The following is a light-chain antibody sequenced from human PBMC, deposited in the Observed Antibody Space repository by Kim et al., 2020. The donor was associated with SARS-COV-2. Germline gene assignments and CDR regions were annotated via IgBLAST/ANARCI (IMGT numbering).Light chain of an antibody. J-gene: IGLJ3*02. CDR1: SSDVGGYNY. CDR3: SSYTTNTTRV. CDR2: DVG. Sequence: QSVLTQPASVSGSPGQSITISCSGSSSDVGGYNYVSWYQQHQGKAPKLIIYDVGTRPSGVSYRFSGSKSGNTASLTISGLQTEDEADYYCSSYTTNTTRVFGGGTQLTVL. V-gene: IGLV2-14*03.